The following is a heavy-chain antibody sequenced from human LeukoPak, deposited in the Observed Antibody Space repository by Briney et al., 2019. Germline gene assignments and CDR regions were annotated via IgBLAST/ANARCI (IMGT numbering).Heavy chain of an antibody. CDR2: IYHSGST. Sequence: SETLSLTCTVSGGSISSGYYWGWIRQPPGKGLEWIGSIYHSGSTYYNPSLKSRVTISVDTSKNQVSLKLSSVTAADTALYYCARGPPYDSSGYYYQGNFDYWGQGTLVTVSS. CDR1: GGSISSGYY. CDR3: ARGPPYDSSGYYYQGNFDY. D-gene: IGHD3-22*01. V-gene: IGHV4-38-2*02. J-gene: IGHJ4*02.